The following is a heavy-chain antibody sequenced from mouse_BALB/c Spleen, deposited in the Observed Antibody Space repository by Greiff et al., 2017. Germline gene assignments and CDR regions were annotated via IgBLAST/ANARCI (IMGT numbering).Heavy chain of an antibody. D-gene: IGHD2-10*02. CDR3: AKYGNFNWYFEV. CDR2: IDPANGNT. V-gene: IGHV14-3*02. Sequence: EAQGVESGAELVKPGASVKLSCTASGFNIKDTYMHWVKQRPEQGLEWIGRIDPANGNTKYDPKFQGKATITADTSSNTAYLQLSSLTSEDTAVYYCAKYGNFNWYFEVWGAGTTVTVSS. J-gene: IGHJ1*01. CDR1: GFNIKDTY.